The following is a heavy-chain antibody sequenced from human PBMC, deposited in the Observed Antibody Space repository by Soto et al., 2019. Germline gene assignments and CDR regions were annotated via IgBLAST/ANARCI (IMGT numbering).Heavy chain of an antibody. J-gene: IGHJ4*02. D-gene: IGHD6-19*01. CDR1: GYTFTSYG. CDR2: ISAYNGNT. Sequence: QVQLVQSGAEVKKPGASVKVSCKASGYTFTSYGISWVRQAPGQGLEWMGWISAYNGNTNYAQKLQGRVTMTTDISTSTASMELRSLRSDDTAVYYCARARGVGYSSGWPYYFDYWGQGTLVTVSS. CDR3: ARARGVGYSSGWPYYFDY. V-gene: IGHV1-18*01.